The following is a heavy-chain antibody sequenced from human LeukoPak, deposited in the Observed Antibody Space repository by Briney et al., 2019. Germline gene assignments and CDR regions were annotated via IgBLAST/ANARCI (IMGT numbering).Heavy chain of an antibody. CDR2: INRSGGT. J-gene: IGHJ4*02. V-gene: IGHV4-34*01. D-gene: IGHD5-18*01. Sequence: SETLSLTCAAYGGTFDGYYWSWLRQPPGKGLEWIGEINRSGGTNYNPSLKSRVTISVDTSKNQYSLKLSSVTDADRAVYYCVRIGKTRGYSYGSIRYYFDYWGQGTLGTVSS. CDR3: VRIGKTRGYSYGSIRYYFDY. CDR1: GGTFDGYY.